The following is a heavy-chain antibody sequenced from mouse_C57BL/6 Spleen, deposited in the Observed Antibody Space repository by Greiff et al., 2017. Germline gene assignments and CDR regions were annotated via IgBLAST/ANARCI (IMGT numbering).Heavy chain of an antibody. V-gene: IGHV1-52*01. J-gene: IGHJ3*01. CDR1: GYTFTSYW. Sequence: VQLQQPGAELVRPGASVKLSCKASGYTFTSYWMYWVKQRPIQGLEWIGNIDPSDSKTHYNQKFKDKATLTVDKSSSTAYMQLSSLTSEDSAVYCCGRGDYEGVSWFAYWGQGTLVTVSA. D-gene: IGHD2-4*01. CDR2: IDPSDSKT. CDR3: GRGDYEGVSWFAY.